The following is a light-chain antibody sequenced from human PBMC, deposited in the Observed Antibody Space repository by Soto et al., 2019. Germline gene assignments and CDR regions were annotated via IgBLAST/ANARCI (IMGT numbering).Light chain of an antibody. Sequence: DIQMTQSPSTLSASVGDRVTITCRASRSISTWLAWYQQQPGKAPKILIYKASSLESGVPSRFSGSGSGTDFTLTISSLQPDYFATYYCQHYNSYPWTFGQGTKVDIK. V-gene: IGKV1-5*03. CDR2: KAS. CDR3: QHYNSYPWT. CDR1: RSISTW. J-gene: IGKJ1*01.